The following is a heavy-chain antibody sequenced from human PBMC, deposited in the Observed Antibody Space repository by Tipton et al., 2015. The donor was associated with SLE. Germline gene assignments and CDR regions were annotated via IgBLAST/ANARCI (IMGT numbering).Heavy chain of an antibody. J-gene: IGHJ3*02. CDR1: GGSISSSSYY. Sequence: TLSLTCTVSGGSISSSSYYWGWIRQPPGKGLEWIGSIYYSGSTYYNPSLKSRVTISVDTSKNQFSLKLSSVTAADTAVYYCAREVTAWGFDIWGQGTMVTVSS. CDR3: AREVTAWGFDI. CDR2: IYYSGST. D-gene: IGHD2-21*02. V-gene: IGHV4-39*07.